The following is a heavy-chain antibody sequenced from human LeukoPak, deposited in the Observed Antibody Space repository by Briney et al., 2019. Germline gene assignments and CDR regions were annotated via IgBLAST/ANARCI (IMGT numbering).Heavy chain of an antibody. CDR2: IWYDGSNK. Sequence: GGSLRLSCAASGFTFSSYGMHWVRQAPGKGLEWVAVIWYDGSNKYYADSVKGRFTISRDNAKNTLHLQMNSLRVDDTAVYYCAVDRWYTMNTWGQGTTVTVSS. D-gene: IGHD6-13*01. CDR1: GFTFSSYG. CDR3: AVDRWYTMNT. J-gene: IGHJ6*02. V-gene: IGHV3-33*03.